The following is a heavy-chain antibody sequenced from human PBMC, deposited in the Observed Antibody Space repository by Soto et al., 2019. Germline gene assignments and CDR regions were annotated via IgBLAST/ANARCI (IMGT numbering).Heavy chain of an antibody. CDR1: GFTFTRYS. CDR2: ISSTTNYI. D-gene: IGHD3-16*01. CDR3: ARDLGLLKSLFDY. V-gene: IGHV3-21*06. Sequence: GGSLRLSCAASGFTFTRYSMNWVRQAPGKGLEWVSSISSTTNYIYNGDSMKGRFTISRDNAKNSLYLEMNSLRAEDTAVYYCARDLGLLKSLFDYWGQGTLVTVSS. J-gene: IGHJ4*02.